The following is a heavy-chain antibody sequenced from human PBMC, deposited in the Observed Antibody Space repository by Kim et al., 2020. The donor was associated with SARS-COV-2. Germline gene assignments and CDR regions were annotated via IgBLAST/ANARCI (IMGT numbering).Heavy chain of an antibody. J-gene: IGHJ5*02. CDR2: ITSTGDNT. Sequence: GGSLRLSCAASGFTFSIYGMTWVRQAPGKGLEWVSTITSTGDNTYYPDSVKGRFTISRDNSKNTLYLQMNSLRAEDTAVDYCAGYNYFDPWGQGTLVTVS. CDR1: GFTFSIYG. CDR3: AGYNYFDP. V-gene: IGHV3-23*01.